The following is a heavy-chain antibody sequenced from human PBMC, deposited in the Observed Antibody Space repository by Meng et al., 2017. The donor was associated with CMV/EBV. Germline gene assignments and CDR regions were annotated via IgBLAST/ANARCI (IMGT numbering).Heavy chain of an antibody. D-gene: IGHD6-13*01. CDR1: GGTFSSYA. J-gene: IGHJ5*02. CDR3: AIAAAGFGNWFDP. Sequence: SVKVSCKASGGTFSSYAISWARQAPGQGLEWMGGIIPIFGTANYAQKFQGRVTITTDESTSTAYMELSSLRSEDTAVYYCAIAAAGFGNWFDPWGQGTLVTVSS. CDR2: IIPIFGTA. V-gene: IGHV1-69*05.